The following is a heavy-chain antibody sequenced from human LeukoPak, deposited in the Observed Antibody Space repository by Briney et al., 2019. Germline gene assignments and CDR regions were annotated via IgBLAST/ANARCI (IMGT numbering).Heavy chain of an antibody. Sequence: SETLSLTCAAYGGSFSGYYWSWIRQPPGKGLEWIWEINHSGSTNYNPSLKSRVTISVDTSKNQFSLKLSSVTAADTAVYYCARGPYSSSWFNYYGMDVWGKGTTVTVSS. J-gene: IGHJ6*04. CDR2: INHSGST. CDR3: ARGPYSSSWFNYYGMDV. V-gene: IGHV4-34*01. D-gene: IGHD6-13*01. CDR1: GGSFSGYY.